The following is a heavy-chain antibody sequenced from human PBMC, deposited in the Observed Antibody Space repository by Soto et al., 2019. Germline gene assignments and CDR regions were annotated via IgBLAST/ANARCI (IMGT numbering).Heavy chain of an antibody. D-gene: IGHD3-10*01. J-gene: IGHJ6*03. CDR1: GYTFTGYY. CDR2: INPNSGGT. V-gene: IGHV1-2*04. Sequence: ASVKVSCKASGYTFTGYYMHWVRQAPGQGLEWMGWINPNSGGTNYAQKFQGWVTMTRDTSISTAYMGLSRLRSGDTAVYYCARAGYSGSPIDYYYYYMDVWGKGTTVTVSS. CDR3: ARAGYSGSPIDYYYYYMDV.